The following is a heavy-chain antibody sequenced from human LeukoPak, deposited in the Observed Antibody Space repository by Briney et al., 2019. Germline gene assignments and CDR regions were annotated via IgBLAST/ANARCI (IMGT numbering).Heavy chain of an antibody. CDR2: IYYSGST. Sequence: SETLSLTCTVSGGSISSYYWSWIRQPPGKGLEWIGYIYYSGSTNYNPSLKSRVAISVDTSKNQFSLKLSSVTAADTAVYYCARDRYSGYDGFGAFDIWGLGTMVTVSS. J-gene: IGHJ3*02. CDR3: ARDRYSGYDGFGAFDI. D-gene: IGHD5-12*01. V-gene: IGHV4-59*01. CDR1: GGSISSYY.